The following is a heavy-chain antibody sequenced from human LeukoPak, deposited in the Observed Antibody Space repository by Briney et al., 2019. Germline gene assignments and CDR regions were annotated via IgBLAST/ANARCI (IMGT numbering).Heavy chain of an antibody. V-gene: IGHV1-18*01. CDR2: ISAYNGNT. D-gene: IGHD6-13*01. CDR3: ARAMSRGIAAHWFDP. Sequence: GASAKVSCKASGYTFTSYGISWVRQAPGQGLEWMGWISAYNGNTNYAQKLQGRVTMTTDTSTSTAYMELRSLRSDDTAVYYCARAMSRGIAAHWFDPWGQGTLVTVSS. J-gene: IGHJ5*02. CDR1: GYTFTSYG.